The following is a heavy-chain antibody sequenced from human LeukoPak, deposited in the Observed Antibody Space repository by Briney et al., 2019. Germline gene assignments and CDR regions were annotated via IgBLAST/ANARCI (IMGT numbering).Heavy chain of an antibody. CDR1: GFTFSSYA. CDR3: ARDGSVYSSGRYFKH. J-gene: IGHJ1*01. D-gene: IGHD1-26*01. V-gene: IGHV3-30*01. Sequence: GGSLRLSFAASGFTFSSYAMHWGRQAPGKGLEWVAVISYDGSNKYYADSVKGRFPISRDNSKNTLYMQMNSLRAEDTAVYYCARDGSVYSSGRYFKHWGQGTLVTVSS. CDR2: ISYDGSNK.